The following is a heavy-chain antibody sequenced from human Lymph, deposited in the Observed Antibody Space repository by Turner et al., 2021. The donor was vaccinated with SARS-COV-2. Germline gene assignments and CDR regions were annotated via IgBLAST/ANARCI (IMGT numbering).Heavy chain of an antibody. CDR1: GIIVSRNY. J-gene: IGHJ6*02. CDR2: IYSGGTT. V-gene: IGHV3-53*02. Sequence: EVKLVETGGGWIQPGGSLRLSCAASGIIVSRNYMNWVRQAPGKGLEWVSVIYSGGTTYYADSVKGRFTISRDNSKNTLYLQMNSLRVEDTAVYYCARDLGTYGMDVWGQGTTVTVSS. CDR3: ARDLGTYGMDV. D-gene: IGHD6-13*01.